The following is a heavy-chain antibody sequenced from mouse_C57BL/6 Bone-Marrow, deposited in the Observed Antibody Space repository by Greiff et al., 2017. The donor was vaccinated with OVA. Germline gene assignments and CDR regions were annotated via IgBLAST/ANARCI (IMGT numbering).Heavy chain of an antibody. CDR2: IYPSDSET. J-gene: IGHJ3*01. Sequence: QVQLQQPGAELVRPGSSVKLSCKASGYTFTSYWMDWVKQRPGQGLEWIGNIYPSDSETHYNQKFKDKATLTVDKSSSTAYMQLSSLTSEDSAVYYCARLAYYYGSRTPFAYWGQGTLVTVSA. V-gene: IGHV1-61*01. CDR1: GYTFTSYW. CDR3: ARLAYYYGSRTPFAY. D-gene: IGHD1-1*01.